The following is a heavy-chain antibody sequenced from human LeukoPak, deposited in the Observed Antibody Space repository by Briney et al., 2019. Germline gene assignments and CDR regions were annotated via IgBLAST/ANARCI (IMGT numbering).Heavy chain of an antibody. V-gene: IGHV4-39*07. CDR2: IYYSGST. D-gene: IGHD2-2*01. J-gene: IGHJ4*02. CDR1: GGSISSSSYY. Sequence: SETLSLTCTVSGGSISSSSYYWGWIRQPPGKGLEWIGSIYYSGSTYYNPSLKSRVTISVDTSKNQFSLKLSSVAAADTAVYYCARISDTRDFDYWGQGTLVTVSS. CDR3: ARISDTRDFDY.